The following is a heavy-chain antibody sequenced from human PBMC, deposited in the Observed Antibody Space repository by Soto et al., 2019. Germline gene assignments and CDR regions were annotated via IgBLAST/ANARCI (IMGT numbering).Heavy chain of an antibody. CDR2: IYTGGST. V-gene: IGHV3-53*01. Sequence: SCKASGGSFSSYAISWVRQAPGKGLEWVSVIYTGGSTYYADSVKGRFTFSRDNSKNTLYLQMNSLRAEDTAVYYCARAYGGNPALFDPWGQGTLVTVSS. CDR1: GGSFSSYA. D-gene: IGHD4-17*01. J-gene: IGHJ5*02. CDR3: ARAYGGNPALFDP.